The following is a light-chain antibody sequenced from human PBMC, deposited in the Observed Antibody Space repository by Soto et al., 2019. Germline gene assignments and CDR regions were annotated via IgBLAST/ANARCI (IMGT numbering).Light chain of an antibody. J-gene: IGKJ4*01. CDR1: QTISTY. Sequence: DIQMTQSPSSLSASVGDRVTISCRASQTISTYLHWYQHKPGRAPSLLISDVSTLQSGVPGRFRGSGSETEFTLTITYLQPEDCATYYCQQGYSIHALTFGGGTKVELK. CDR3: QQGYSIHALT. V-gene: IGKV1-39*01. CDR2: DVS.